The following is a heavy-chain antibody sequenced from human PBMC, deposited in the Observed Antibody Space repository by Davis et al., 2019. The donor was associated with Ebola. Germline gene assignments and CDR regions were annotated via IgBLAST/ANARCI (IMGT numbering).Heavy chain of an antibody. J-gene: IGHJ5*02. CDR2: INAGNGNT. D-gene: IGHD1-7*01. V-gene: IGHV1-3*01. CDR3: ARGSPGLELRKSDWFDP. Sequence: ASVKVSCKASGYTFTSYAMHWVRQAPGQRLEWMGWINAGNGNTKYSQKFQGRVTITRDTSASTAYMELSSLRSEDTAVYYCARGSPGLELRKSDWFDPWGQGTLVTVSS. CDR1: GYTFTSYA.